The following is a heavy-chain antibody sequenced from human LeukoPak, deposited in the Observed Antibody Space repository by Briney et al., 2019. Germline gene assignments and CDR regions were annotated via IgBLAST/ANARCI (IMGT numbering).Heavy chain of an antibody. D-gene: IGHD3-3*01. CDR2: IYYSGST. CDR3: ARVGAGWSAAYYFDY. J-gene: IGHJ4*02. Sequence: TSETLSLTCAVSAYSISSSYYWGWIRQPPGGGLEYIGTIYYSGSTHYNPSIESRVTISTDVSKNHFSLHLSSVTAADTAVYYCARVGAGWSAAYYFDYWGQGTLVTVSS. CDR1: AYSISSSYY. V-gene: IGHV4-38-2*01.